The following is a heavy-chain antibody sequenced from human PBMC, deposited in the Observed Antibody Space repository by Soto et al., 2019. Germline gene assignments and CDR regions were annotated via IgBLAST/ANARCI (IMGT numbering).Heavy chain of an antibody. V-gene: IGHV1-2*04. CDR1: GYTFTGYY. J-gene: IGHJ6*02. Sequence: ASVKVSCKASGYTFTGYYMHWVRQAPGQGLEWMGWINPNSGGTNYAQKFKGWVTMTRDTSISTAYMELSRLRSDDTAVYYCATRQAAAGTVPYYGMDVWGQGTRVTVSS. CDR3: ATRQAAAGTVPYYGMDV. CDR2: INPNSGGT. D-gene: IGHD6-13*01.